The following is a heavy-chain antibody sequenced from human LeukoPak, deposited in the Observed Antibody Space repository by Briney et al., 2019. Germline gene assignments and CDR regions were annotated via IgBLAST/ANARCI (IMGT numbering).Heavy chain of an antibody. Sequence: SETLSLTCAVSGGSISSGGYSWSWIRQPPGKGLEWIGYIYHSGSTYYNPSLKSRVTISVDTSKNQFSLKLSSVTAADTAVYYCAREVLRWPYYFDYWGQGTLVAVSS. V-gene: IGHV4-30-2*05. CDR1: GGSISSGGYS. CDR3: AREVLRWPYYFDY. CDR2: IYHSGST. D-gene: IGHD4-23*01. J-gene: IGHJ4*02.